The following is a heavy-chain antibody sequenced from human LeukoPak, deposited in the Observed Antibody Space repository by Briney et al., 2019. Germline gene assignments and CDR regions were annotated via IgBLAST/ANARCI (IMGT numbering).Heavy chain of an antibody. J-gene: IGHJ3*02. V-gene: IGHV4-59*01. D-gene: IGHD2-2*01. CDR1: GGSISSYY. Sequence: PSETLSLTCTVSGGSISSYYWSWIRRPPGKGLEWIGYIYYSGSTNYNPSLKSRVTISVDTSKNQFSLKLSSVTAADTAVYYCARDRTLAAFDIWGQGTMVTVSS. CDR3: ARDRTLAAFDI. CDR2: IYYSGST.